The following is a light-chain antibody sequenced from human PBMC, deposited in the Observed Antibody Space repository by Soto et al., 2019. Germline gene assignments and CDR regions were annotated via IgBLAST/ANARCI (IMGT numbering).Light chain of an antibody. J-gene: IGKJ5*01. Sequence: DIQMTQSPSSLSATVGDRVTITCRASQNIINFLNWYQQRPGKAPKLLIYAASSLQSGVPSRFSGSGSGTDFTLTISSLQPEDFATYYCQQSYSTITFGQGTRLEI. CDR2: AAS. CDR1: QNIINF. V-gene: IGKV1-39*01. CDR3: QQSYSTIT.